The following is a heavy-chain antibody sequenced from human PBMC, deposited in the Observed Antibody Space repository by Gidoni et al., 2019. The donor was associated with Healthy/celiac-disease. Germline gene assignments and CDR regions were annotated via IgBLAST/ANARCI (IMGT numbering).Heavy chain of an antibody. CDR3: ARVVLTGTSPKDRGYYYYGMDV. J-gene: IGHJ6*02. Sequence: QVQLVQSGAEVKKPGSSVKGSCKASGGTFSSYSISWVRQAPGQGLEWMGGIIPLFGTANYAQKCQGRVTITADKSTSTAYMELSSLRSEDTAVYYCARVVLTGTSPKDRGYYYYGMDVWGQGTTVTVSS. CDR1: GGTFSSYS. CDR2: IIPLFGTA. V-gene: IGHV1-69*06. D-gene: IGHD1-7*01.